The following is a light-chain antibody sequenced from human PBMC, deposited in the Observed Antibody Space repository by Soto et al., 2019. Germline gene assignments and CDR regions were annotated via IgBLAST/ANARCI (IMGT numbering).Light chain of an antibody. CDR3: SSYTNSITHV. CDR1: SSDVGAFDY. V-gene: IGLV2-14*03. Sequence: QSALTQPASVSGSPGQSITISCTGSSSDVGAFDYVCWHQQHPGKAPKLLIFDVSSRPSGVSSRFSASKSGNTASLTISGIHAEYEADYYCSSYTNSITHVFGSGTKLTVL. J-gene: IGLJ1*01. CDR2: DVS.